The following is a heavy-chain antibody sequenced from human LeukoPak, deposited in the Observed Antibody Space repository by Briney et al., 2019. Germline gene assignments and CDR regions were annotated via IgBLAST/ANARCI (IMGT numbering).Heavy chain of an antibody. CDR1: GYTFTSYG. V-gene: IGHV1-18*01. J-gene: IGHJ4*02. CDR2: ISAYNGNT. D-gene: IGHD3-3*01. Sequence: GASVKVSCKASGYTFTSYGISWVPQAPGQGLEWMGWISAYNGNTNYAQKLQGRVTMTTDTSTSTAYMELRSLRSDDAAVYYCARDLGLFWSSSRLFDYWGQGTLVTVSS. CDR3: ARDLGLFWSSSRLFDY.